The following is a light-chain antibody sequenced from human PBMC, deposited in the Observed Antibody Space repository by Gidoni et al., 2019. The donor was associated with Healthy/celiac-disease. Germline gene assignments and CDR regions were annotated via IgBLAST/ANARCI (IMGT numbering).Light chain of an antibody. CDR1: SSNIGSNT. CDR2: SND. CDR3: AAWGDSLNGV. J-gene: IGLJ2*01. Sequence: QCVLSPPPSAFGTPGQRVTISCPGSSSNIGSNTVNWYQQLPGTAPKLLIYSNDQRPSGVPDRFSGSKSGTSASLAISGLQSEDEADYYCAAWGDSLNGVFGGGTKLTVL. V-gene: IGLV1-44*01.